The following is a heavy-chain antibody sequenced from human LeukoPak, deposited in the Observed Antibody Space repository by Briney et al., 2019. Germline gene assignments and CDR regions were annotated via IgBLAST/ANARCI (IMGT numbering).Heavy chain of an antibody. V-gene: IGHV1-2*02. J-gene: IGHJ4*02. D-gene: IGHD3-22*01. CDR3: ARGGDYYDSSGYHYFDY. CDR1: GYTFTGYY. CDR2: INPNSGGT. Sequence: ASVKVSCKASGYTFTGYYMHWVRQAPGQGLEWMGWINPNSGGTNYAQKFQGRVTMTRDTSISTAYMELSRLRSDDTAVYYCARGGDYYDSSGYHYFDYWGQGTLVTVSS.